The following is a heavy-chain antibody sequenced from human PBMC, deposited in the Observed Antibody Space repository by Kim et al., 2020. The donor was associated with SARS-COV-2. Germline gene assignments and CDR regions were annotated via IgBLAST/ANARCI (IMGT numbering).Heavy chain of an antibody. Sequence: YVDSGKGRFTISRDNAKNSLYLQMNSLRAEDTAVYYCARWAGVGIVGAIDYWGQGTLVTVSS. J-gene: IGHJ4*02. CDR3: ARWAGVGIVGAIDY. V-gene: IGHV3-7*01. D-gene: IGHD1-26*01.